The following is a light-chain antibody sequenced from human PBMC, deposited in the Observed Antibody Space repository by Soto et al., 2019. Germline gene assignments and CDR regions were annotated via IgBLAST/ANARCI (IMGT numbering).Light chain of an antibody. CDR2: AAS. J-gene: IGKJ1*01. Sequence: DIQMTQSPSSLSASVGDRVTITCRASQGISNYLAWYQQKPGKVPKLLIYAASTLQSGVPSRFSGGASGRDFTLTISSLQPEDVATYFCQKYNSAPRTFGQGTKVEIK. CDR1: QGISNY. V-gene: IGKV1-27*01. CDR3: QKYNSAPRT.